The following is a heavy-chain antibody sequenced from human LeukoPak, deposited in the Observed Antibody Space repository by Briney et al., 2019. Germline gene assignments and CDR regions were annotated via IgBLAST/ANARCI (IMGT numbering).Heavy chain of an antibody. V-gene: IGHV3-21*01. CDR1: GFTFSSYS. J-gene: IGHJ3*02. D-gene: IGHD5-12*01. CDR2: ISSSSSYI. CDR3: ARSGYEEGVDAFDI. Sequence: GGSLRLSCAASGFTFSSYSMNWVRQAPGKGLEWVSSISSSSSYIYYADSVKGRFTISRDNAKNSLYLQMNSLRAEDTAVYYCARSGYEEGVDAFDIWGQGTMVTVSS.